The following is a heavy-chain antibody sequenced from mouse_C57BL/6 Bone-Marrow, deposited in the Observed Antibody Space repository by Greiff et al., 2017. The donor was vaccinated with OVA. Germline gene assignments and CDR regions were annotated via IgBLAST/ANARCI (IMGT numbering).Heavy chain of an antibody. J-gene: IGHJ3*01. Sequence: QVHVKQSGAELAKPGASVKLSCKASGYTFTSYWMHWVKQRPGQGLEWIGYINPSSGYTKYNQKFKDKATLTADESSSTAYMQLSSLTYEDSAVYYCARKEWAYWGQGTLVTVSA. CDR3: ARKEWAY. CDR2: INPSSGYT. CDR1: GYTFTSYW. V-gene: IGHV1-7*01.